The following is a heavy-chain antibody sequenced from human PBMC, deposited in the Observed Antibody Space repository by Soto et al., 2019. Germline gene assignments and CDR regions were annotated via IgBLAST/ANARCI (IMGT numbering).Heavy chain of an antibody. J-gene: IGHJ6*03. CDR3: TTEANQIMATISGTYYYCYYMDV. CDR2: IKSKTDGGTT. Sequence: EVQLVESGGGLVKPGGSLRLSCAASGFTFSNAWMSWVRQAPGKGLEWVGRIKSKTDGGTTDYAAPVKGRFTISRDDSKNTLYLQMNSLKTEDTAVYYCTTEANQIMATISGTYYYCYYMDVWGKGTTVTVSS. V-gene: IGHV3-15*01. D-gene: IGHD5-12*01. CDR1: GFTFSNAW.